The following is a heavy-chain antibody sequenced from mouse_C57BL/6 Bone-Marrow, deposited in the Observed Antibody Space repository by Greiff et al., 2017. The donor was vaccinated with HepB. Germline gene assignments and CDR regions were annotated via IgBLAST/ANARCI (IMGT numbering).Heavy chain of an antibody. CDR1: GYTFTNYW. D-gene: IGHD2-3*01. V-gene: IGHV1-63*01. CDR2: IYPGGGYT. J-gene: IGHJ1*03. CDR3: AREEFDGGYLDWYFDV. Sequence: QVQLQQSGAELVRPGTSVKMSCKASGYTFTNYWIGWAKQRPGHGLEWIGDIYPGGGYTNYNEKFKGKATLTADKSSSTAYMEFSSLTSEDSAIYYCAREEFDGGYLDWYFDVWGTGTTVTVSS.